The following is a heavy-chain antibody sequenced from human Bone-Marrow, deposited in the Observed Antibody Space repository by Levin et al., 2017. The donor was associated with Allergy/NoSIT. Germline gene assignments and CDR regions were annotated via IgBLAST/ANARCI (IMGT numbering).Heavy chain of an antibody. CDR3: AKDDFDFWSGYYETHHMYV. D-gene: IGHD3-3*01. V-gene: IGHV3-30*18. CDR2: ISYDGNNQ. J-gene: IGHJ6*03. CDR1: GFTFSSYD. Sequence: LSLTCAASGFTFSSYDMHWVRQAPGKGLEWVAVISYDGNNQYYADSVKGRFTISRDNSKNTLYLQMNSLRTEDTAVYYCAKDDFDFWSGYYETHHMYVWGKGTTVTVSS.